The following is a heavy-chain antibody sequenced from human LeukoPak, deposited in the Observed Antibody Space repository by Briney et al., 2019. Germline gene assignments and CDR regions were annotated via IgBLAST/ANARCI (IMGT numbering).Heavy chain of an antibody. D-gene: IGHD1-1*01. J-gene: IGHJ4*02. CDR3: ARNDGFDY. CDR2: ISRSGRTV. Sequence: GGSLRLPCAASGFTFSSYEMNWVRQAPGKGLEWVSYISRSGRTVYYADSVKGRFTISRDNAKNSLYLQMNSLRAEDTAVYYCARNDGFDYWGQGTLVTVSS. CDR1: GFTFSSYE. V-gene: IGHV3-48*03.